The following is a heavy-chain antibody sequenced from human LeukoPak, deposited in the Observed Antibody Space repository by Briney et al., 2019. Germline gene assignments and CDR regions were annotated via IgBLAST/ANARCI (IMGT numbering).Heavy chain of an antibody. D-gene: IGHD3-10*01. CDR3: ARSGLMVRGVINYYYMDV. CDR2: INPSTGST. CDR1: GYTFTTYY. J-gene: IGHJ6*03. Sequence: ASVKVSCKASGYTFTTYYMHWVRQAPGQGLEWMGIINPSTGSTSYAQKFQGRVTLTRDTSTSTVYMELSSLRSEDTAVYYCARSGLMVRGVINYYYMDVWGQGTTVTISS. V-gene: IGHV1-46*01.